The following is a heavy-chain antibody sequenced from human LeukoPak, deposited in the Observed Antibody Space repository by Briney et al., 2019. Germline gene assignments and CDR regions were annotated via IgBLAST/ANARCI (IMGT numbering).Heavy chain of an antibody. D-gene: IGHD1-26*01. CDR2: INHSGST. CDR3: ARRVGATLRFDY. CDR1: GGSFSGYY. V-gene: IGHV4-34*01. J-gene: IGHJ4*02. Sequence: SETLSLTCAVYGGSFSGYYWSWIRQPPGKGLEWIGEINHSGSTNYNPSLKSRVTISVDTSKNQFSLKLSSVTAAATAVYYCARRVGATLRFDYWGQGTLVTVSS.